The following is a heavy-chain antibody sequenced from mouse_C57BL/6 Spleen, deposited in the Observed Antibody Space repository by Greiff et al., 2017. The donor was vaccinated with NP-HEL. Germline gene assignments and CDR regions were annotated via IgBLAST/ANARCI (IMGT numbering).Heavy chain of an antibody. CDR1: GYTFTSYW. V-gene: IGHV1-5*01. Sequence: EVQLQESGTVLARPGASVKMSCKTSGYTFTSYWMHWVKQRPGQGLEWIGAIYPGNSDTSYNQKFKGKAKLTAVTSASPAYMELSSLTNEDSAVYYCCYYGSSYPWFAYWGQGTLVTVSA. J-gene: IGHJ3*01. D-gene: IGHD1-1*01. CDR3: CYYGSSYPWFAY. CDR2: IYPGNSDT.